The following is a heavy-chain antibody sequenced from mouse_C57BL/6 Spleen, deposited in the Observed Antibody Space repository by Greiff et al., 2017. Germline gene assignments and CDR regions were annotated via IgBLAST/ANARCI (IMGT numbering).Heavy chain of an antibody. CDR3: ARGTTVVPLGY. CDR2: ISSGGSYT. V-gene: IGHV5-6*02. D-gene: IGHD1-1*01. Sequence: EVMLVESGGDLVKPGGSLKLSCAASGFTFSSYGMSWVRQTPDKRLEWVATISSGGSYTYYPDSVKGRFTISRDNAKNTLYLQMSSLKSEDTAMYYCARGTTVVPLGYWGQGTTLTVSS. J-gene: IGHJ2*01. CDR1: GFTFSSYG.